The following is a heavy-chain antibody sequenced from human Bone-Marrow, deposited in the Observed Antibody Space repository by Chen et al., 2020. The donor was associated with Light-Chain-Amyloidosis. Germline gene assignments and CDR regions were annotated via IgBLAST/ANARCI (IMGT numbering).Heavy chain of an antibody. V-gene: IGHV1-18*01. CDR2: ISAYNGNT. CDR1: GYTFTSYG. CDR3: ARELAGITIFGVVTAPDY. Sequence: QVQLVQSGAEVKKPGASVKVSCKASGYTFTSYGIRWVRQAPGLGLEWMGWISAYNGNTNYAQKLQGRVTMTTDTSTSTAYMELRSLRSDDTAVYYCARELAGITIFGVVTAPDYWGQGTLVTCLL. D-gene: IGHD3-3*01. J-gene: IGHJ4*02.